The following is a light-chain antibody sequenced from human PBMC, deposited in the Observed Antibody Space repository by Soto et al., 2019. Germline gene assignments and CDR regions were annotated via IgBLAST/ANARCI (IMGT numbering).Light chain of an antibody. J-gene: IGKJ4*01. CDR1: QSVSSNY. V-gene: IGKV3D-20*02. Sequence: EIVLTQSPGTLSLSPGERATFSCRASQSVSSNYLAWYQQKPGQAPRLLIYGAFKRATGIPDRFSGSGSGTDFTLTISRMEPEDFAVYCCQQRSNWLSFGGGTKVEI. CDR3: QQRSNWLS. CDR2: GAF.